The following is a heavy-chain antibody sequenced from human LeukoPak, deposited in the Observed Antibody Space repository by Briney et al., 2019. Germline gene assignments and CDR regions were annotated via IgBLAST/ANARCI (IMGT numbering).Heavy chain of an antibody. CDR2: IGADGET. D-gene: IGHD3-10*01. CDR1: GFAFSNYD. CDR3: VRDGSGTNDFDY. Sequence: GGSLTLSCLASGFAFSNYDKLWVRQSTGKRLEWLSAIGADGETYYPDSVKGRFTIYRENAKDSLYLQMTSLRVGDTAVYYCVRDGSGTNDFDYWGQGTLVTVSS. V-gene: IGHV3-13*01. J-gene: IGHJ4*02.